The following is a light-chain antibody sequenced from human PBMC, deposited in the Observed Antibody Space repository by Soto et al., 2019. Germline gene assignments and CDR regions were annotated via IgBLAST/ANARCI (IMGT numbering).Light chain of an antibody. CDR2: EAT. Sequence: QPVLTQPASVSGSPGQSITISCAGTRSDISASNSVSWYQHLPGRPPTLIIYEATNRPSGVSERFSGSKTGDTASLTISGLQADDEAEYFCISYKTDDTFVFGSGTKLTVL. J-gene: IGLJ1*01. V-gene: IGLV2-14*01. CDR3: ISYKTDDTFV. CDR1: RSDISASNS.